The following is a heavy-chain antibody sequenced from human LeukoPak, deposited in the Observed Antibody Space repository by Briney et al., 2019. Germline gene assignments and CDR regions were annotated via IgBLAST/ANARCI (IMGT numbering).Heavy chain of an antibody. CDR2: INPNSGGT. J-gene: IGHJ4*02. Sequence: ASVKVSCKASGYTFTGYYMHWVRQAPGQGLEWMGRINPNSGGTNYAQKFQGRVTMTRDTSISTAYMELSGLRSDDTAVYYCARGLTALLRYFDLPGFWGQGTLVTVSS. V-gene: IGHV1-2*06. CDR3: ARGLTALLRYFDLPGF. D-gene: IGHD3-9*01. CDR1: GYTFTGYY.